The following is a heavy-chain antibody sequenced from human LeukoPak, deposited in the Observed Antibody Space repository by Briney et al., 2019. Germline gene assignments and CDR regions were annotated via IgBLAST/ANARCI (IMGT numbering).Heavy chain of an antibody. V-gene: IGHV3-30*18. CDR3: AKVVAAGELERQYWLSYYYYYGMDV. CDR2: ISYDGSNK. D-gene: IGHD1-1*01. CDR1: GFTFSSYG. J-gene: IGHJ6*02. Sequence: PGGSLRLSCAASGFTFSSYGMHWVRQAPGKGLEWVAVISYDGSNKYYADSVKGRFTISRDNSKNTLYLQMNSLRAEDTAVYYCAKVVAAGELERQYWLSYYYYYGMDVWGQGTTVTVSS.